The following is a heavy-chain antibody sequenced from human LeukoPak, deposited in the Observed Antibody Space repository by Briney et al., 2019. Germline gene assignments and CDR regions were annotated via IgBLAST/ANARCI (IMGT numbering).Heavy chain of an antibody. Sequence: ASVKVSCKASGYTFTSYGISWVRQAPGQGLEWMGWISAYNGNTNYAQKVQGRVTMTTDTSTSTAYMELRSLRSDDTAVYYCARDEITMVRGVTVGPYYYGMDVWGQGTTVTVSS. V-gene: IGHV1-18*01. J-gene: IGHJ6*02. CDR2: ISAYNGNT. D-gene: IGHD3-10*01. CDR1: GYTFTSYG. CDR3: ARDEITMVRGVTVGPYYYGMDV.